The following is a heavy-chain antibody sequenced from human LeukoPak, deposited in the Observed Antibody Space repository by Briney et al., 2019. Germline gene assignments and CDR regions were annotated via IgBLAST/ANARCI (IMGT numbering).Heavy chain of an antibody. Sequence: GGSLRLSCAASGFTVSSNEMSWVRQAPGKGLEWVSSISGGSTYYADSRKGRFTISRDNSRNTVYLQMNSLRAEDTAVYYCANDLGWIQLNLGRGQGTLVTVSS. V-gene: IGHV3-38-3*01. D-gene: IGHD5-18*01. J-gene: IGHJ4*02. CDR2: ISGGST. CDR3: ANDLGWIQLNLG. CDR1: GFTVSSNE.